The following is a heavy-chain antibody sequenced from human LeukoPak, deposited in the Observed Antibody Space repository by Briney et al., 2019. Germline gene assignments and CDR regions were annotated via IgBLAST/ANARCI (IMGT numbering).Heavy chain of an antibody. CDR2: IIPIFGTA. Sequence: ASVKVSCKASGGTFSSYAISWVRQAPGQGPEWMGGIIPIFGTANYAQKFQGRVTITTDESTSTAYMELSSLRSEDTAVYYCARVLDYGDYSFPNWFDPWGQGTLVTVSS. V-gene: IGHV1-69*05. CDR1: GGTFSSYA. CDR3: ARVLDYGDYSFPNWFDP. J-gene: IGHJ5*02. D-gene: IGHD4-17*01.